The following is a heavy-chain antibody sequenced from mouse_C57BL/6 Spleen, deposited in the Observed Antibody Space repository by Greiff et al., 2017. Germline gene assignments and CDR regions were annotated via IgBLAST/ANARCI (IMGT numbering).Heavy chain of an antibody. CDR1: GFTFSDYY. D-gene: IGHD1-1*01. CDR3: ARDRGSYWYFDV. J-gene: IGHJ1*03. V-gene: IGHV5-16*01. CDR2: INYDGSST. Sequence: EVMLVESEGGLVQPGSSMKLSCTASGFTFSDYYMAWVRQVPEKGLEWVANINYDGSSTYYLDSLKCRFIISRDNAKNILYLQMSSLKSEDTATYYCARDRGSYWYFDVWGTGTTVTVSS.